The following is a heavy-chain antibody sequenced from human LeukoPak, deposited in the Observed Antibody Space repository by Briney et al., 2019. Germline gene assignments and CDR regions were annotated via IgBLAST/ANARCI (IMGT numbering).Heavy chain of an antibody. CDR3: ARDPNSGYAFDI. V-gene: IGHV3-9*01. J-gene: IGHJ3*02. D-gene: IGHD4-23*01. CDR2: ISWNSGSI. Sequence: GGSLRLSCAASGFTFDDYAMHWVRQAPGKGLEWVSGISWNSGSIGYADSVKGRFTISRDNAKNSLYLQMNSLRAEDTALYYCARDPNSGYAFDIWGQGTMVTVSS. CDR1: GFTFDDYA.